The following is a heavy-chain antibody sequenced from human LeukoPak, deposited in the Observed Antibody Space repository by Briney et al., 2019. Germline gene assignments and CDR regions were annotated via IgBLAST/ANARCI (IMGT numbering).Heavy chain of an antibody. D-gene: IGHD2-21*01. CDR3: AKVSKFGCGSGRCSSAFDY. Sequence: PGASVKVSCKASGYTFTDYYIHWVRQAPGQGLEWMGWINPKSGNTYYTENFQGRVTVTRDSSSSTTFMELSGPRYDDTAMYYCAKVSKFGCGSGRCSSAFDYWGQGTLVTVSS. CDR2: INPKSGNT. J-gene: IGHJ4*02. CDR1: GYTFTDYY. V-gene: IGHV1-2*02.